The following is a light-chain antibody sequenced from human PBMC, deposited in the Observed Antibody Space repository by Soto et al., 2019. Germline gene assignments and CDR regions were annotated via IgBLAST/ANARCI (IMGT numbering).Light chain of an antibody. CDR2: DNN. Sequence: QSVLTLPPSVSAAPGQKVTISRSGSSFNIGNNYVSWYQQLPGTAPKLLIYDNNKRPSGIPDRFAGSKSGTSATLGITGLQTGDEADYYCGTWDSSLSAYVVGTGTKV. CDR3: GTWDSSLSAYV. J-gene: IGLJ1*01. CDR1: SFNIGNNY. V-gene: IGLV1-51*01.